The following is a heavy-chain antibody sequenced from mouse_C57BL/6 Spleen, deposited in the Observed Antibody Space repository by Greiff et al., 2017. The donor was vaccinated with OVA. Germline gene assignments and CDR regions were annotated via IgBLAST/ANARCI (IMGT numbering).Heavy chain of an antibody. CDR3: ARAGGNYGSSYWYFDV. CDR1: GYTFTSYW. CDR2: IYPGSGST. V-gene: IGHV1-55*01. J-gene: IGHJ1*03. D-gene: IGHD1-1*01. Sequence: QVQLQQPGAELVKPGASVKMSCKASGYTFTSYWITWVKQRPGQGLEWIGDIYPGSGSTNYNEKFKSKATLTVDTSSITAYMQLSSLTSEDSAVYYCARAGGNYGSSYWYFDVWGTGTTVTVSS.